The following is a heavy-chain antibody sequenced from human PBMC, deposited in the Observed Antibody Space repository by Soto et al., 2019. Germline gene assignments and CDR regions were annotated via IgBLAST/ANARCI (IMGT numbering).Heavy chain of an antibody. Sequence: QVQLVQSGAEVKKPGSSVKVSCKASGGTFSSYAISWVRQAPGQGLEWLGGIIPIFGTANYAQKFQGRVTITADEATSTAYMELSSLRSEDTAVYYCASPHQSYSSSWYFRYWGQGTLVTVSS. CDR2: IIPIFGTA. V-gene: IGHV1-69*01. CDR3: ASPHQSYSSSWYFRY. CDR1: GGTFSSYA. D-gene: IGHD6-13*01. J-gene: IGHJ4*02.